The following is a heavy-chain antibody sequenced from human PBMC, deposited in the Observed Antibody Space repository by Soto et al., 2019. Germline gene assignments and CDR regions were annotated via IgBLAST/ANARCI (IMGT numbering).Heavy chain of an antibody. CDR1: GFTVSSNY. V-gene: IGHV3-53*04. J-gene: IGHJ6*03. Sequence: PGGSLRLSCAASGFTVSSNYMSWVRQAPGKGLEWVSVIYSGGSTYYADSVKGRFTISRHNSKNTLYLQMNSLRSEDTAVYYCARRWSGYYVGYMDVWGKGTPVTVSS. D-gene: IGHD3-3*01. CDR3: ARRWSGYYVGYMDV. CDR2: IYSGGST.